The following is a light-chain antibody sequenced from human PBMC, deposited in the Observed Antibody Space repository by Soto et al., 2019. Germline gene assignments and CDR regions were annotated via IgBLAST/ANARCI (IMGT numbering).Light chain of an antibody. J-gene: IGLJ1*01. Sequence: QSALTQPASVSGSPGQSSTISCTGTSSDVGGSNYVSWYQQHTGKAPKLMIYEVSNRPSGVSNRCSGSKSGNTASLTISGLQAEDEADYYCSSYTSSSTLSVFVPGTKLTVL. CDR2: EVS. CDR3: SSYTSSSTLSV. CDR1: SSDVGGSNY. V-gene: IGLV2-14*01.